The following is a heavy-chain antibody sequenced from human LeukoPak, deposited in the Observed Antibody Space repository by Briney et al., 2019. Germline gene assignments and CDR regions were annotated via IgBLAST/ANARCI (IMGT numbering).Heavy chain of an antibody. V-gene: IGHV3-15*01. J-gene: IGHJ4*02. CDR2: IKSKTDGGTT. CDR1: GFTFSNAW. Sequence: GGSLRLSCAASGFTFSNAWMSWVRQAPGKGLEWVCRIKSKTDGGTTDYAAPVKGRFTISRDDSKNTLYLQMNSLKTEDTAVYYCTTSSDYDILTGYFYYFDYWGQGTLVTVSS. CDR3: TTSSDYDILTGYFYYFDY. D-gene: IGHD3-9*01.